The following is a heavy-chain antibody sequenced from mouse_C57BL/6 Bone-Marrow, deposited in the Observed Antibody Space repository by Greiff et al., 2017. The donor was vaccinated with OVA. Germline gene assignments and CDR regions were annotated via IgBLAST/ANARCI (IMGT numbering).Heavy chain of an antibody. CDR1: GFTFTDYY. CDR2: IRNKANGYTT. V-gene: IGHV7-3*01. D-gene: IGHD1-1*01. Sequence: EVKLMESGGGLVQPGGSLSLSCAASGFTFTDYYMSWVRQPPGKALEWLGFIRNKANGYTTEYSASVKGRFTISRDNSQSILYLQMNALRAEDSATYYCASLSSFFDYWGQGTTLTVSS. CDR3: ASLSSFFDY. J-gene: IGHJ2*01.